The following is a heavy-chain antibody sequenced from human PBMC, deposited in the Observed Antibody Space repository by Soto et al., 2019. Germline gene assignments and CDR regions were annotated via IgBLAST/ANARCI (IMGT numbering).Heavy chain of an antibody. V-gene: IGHV3-30*18. CDR1: GFTFSSYG. Sequence: QVQLVESGGGVVQPGRSLRLSCAASGFTFSSYGMHSVRQAPGKGLEWVAVISYDGSNKYYADSVKGRFTISRDNSKNTLYLQMNSLRAEDTAVYYYAKEVKLLWFGELSNYGMDVWGQATTVTVSS. CDR3: AKEVKLLWFGELSNYGMDV. D-gene: IGHD3-10*01. CDR2: ISYDGSNK. J-gene: IGHJ6*02.